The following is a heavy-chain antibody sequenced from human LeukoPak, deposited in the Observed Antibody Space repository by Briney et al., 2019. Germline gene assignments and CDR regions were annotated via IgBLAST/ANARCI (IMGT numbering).Heavy chain of an antibody. CDR2: IYYSGST. V-gene: IGHV4-39*01. J-gene: IGHJ6*02. D-gene: IGHD3-10*01. CDR3: ARHSQYYGSAYYYYGMDV. CDR1: GGSISSSSYY. Sequence: SQTLSLTCTVSGGSISSSSYYWGWIRQPPGKGLEWIGSIYYSGSTYYNPSLKSRVTISVDTSKNQFSLKLSSVTAADTAVYYCARHSQYYGSAYYYYGMDVWGQGTTVTVSS.